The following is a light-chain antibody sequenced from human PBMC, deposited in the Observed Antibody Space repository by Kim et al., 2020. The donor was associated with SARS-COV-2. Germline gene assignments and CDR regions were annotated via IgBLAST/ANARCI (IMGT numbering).Light chain of an antibody. V-gene: IGKV1-5*03. CDR3: QQYYSYPWT. CDR2: KAS. Sequence: DIQMTQSPSTLSASVGDRVTITCRASQTINNWLAWYQQKPGEAPKVLIYKASTLESGVPSRFSGSGSGTEFTLTINSLQPDDLATYSCQQYYSYPWTFGQGTKVDIK. CDR1: QTINNW. J-gene: IGKJ1*01.